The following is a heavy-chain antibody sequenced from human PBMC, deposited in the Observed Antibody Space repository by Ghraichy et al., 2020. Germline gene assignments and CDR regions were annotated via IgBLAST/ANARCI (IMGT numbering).Heavy chain of an antibody. J-gene: IGHJ4*02. V-gene: IGHV3-23*01. CDR2: SSGSGDST. D-gene: IGHD6-19*01. CDR1: GFTFSNYA. Sequence: LSLTCAASGFTFSNYAMSWVRQAPGKGLEWVSVSSGSGDSTYYADSVKGRFTISRDNSKNTLYLQMNSLRADDTAVYYCAKDRLQGGSGWYLKYWGQGTLVTVSS. CDR3: AKDRLQGGSGWYLKY.